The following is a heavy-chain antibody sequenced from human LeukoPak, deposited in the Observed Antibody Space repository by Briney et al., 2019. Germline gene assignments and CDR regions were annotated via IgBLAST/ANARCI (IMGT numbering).Heavy chain of an antibody. V-gene: IGHV1-2*02. CDR1: GYTFTGYY. J-gene: IGHJ4*02. CDR2: INPNSGGT. D-gene: IGHD2-21*02. CDR3: ARDESPYCGGDCPFDY. Sequence: ASVKVSCKASGYTFTGYYMHWVRQAPGQGLEWMGWINPNSGGTNYAQKSQGRVTMTRDTSISTAYMELSRLRSDDTAVYYCARDESPYCGGDCPFDYWGQGTLVTVSS.